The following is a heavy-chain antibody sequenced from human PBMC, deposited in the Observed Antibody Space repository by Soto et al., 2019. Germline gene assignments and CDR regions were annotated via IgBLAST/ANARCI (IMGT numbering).Heavy chain of an antibody. CDR3: AKALG. J-gene: IGHJ4*02. V-gene: IGHV3-30*18. Sequence: GGSLRLSCAASGFTFSSYAMSWVRQAPGKGLEWVAVISYDGSNKYYADSVKGRFTISRDNSKNTLYLQMNSLRAEDTAVYYCAKALGWGQGTLVTVSS. CDR1: GFTFSSYA. CDR2: ISYDGSNK.